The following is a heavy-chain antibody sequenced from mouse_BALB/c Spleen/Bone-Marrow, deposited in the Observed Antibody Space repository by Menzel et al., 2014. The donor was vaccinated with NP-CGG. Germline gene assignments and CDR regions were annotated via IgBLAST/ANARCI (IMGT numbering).Heavy chain of an antibody. CDR3: ARDRKDSPGYYYTMDY. V-gene: IGHV7-3*02. CDR1: EFTFTDYY. Sequence: EVQLVESGGGLVQPGGSLRLSCATSEFTFTDYYMSWVRQPPGKALEWLGFIRNKANGYTTEYSASVKGRFTISRDNSQSILYLQMNTLRAEDSATYYCARDRKDSPGYYYTMDYWGQGTSVTVSS. D-gene: IGHD3-2*01. CDR2: IRNKANGYTT. J-gene: IGHJ4*01.